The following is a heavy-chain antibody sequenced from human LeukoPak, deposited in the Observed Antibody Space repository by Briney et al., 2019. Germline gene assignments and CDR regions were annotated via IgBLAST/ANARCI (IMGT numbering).Heavy chain of an antibody. J-gene: IGHJ3*02. D-gene: IGHD6-19*01. Sequence: GESLKISCKGSGYSITNYWIGWVRQLAGKGLEWMGIIYPGDSDTRYSPSFQGQVTISADKSVITAYLQWSSRKASYTAMYYCARTGYSSGWYGSFDIWGQGTLVTVSS. CDR1: GYSITNYW. V-gene: IGHV5-51*01. CDR2: IYPGDSDT. CDR3: ARTGYSSGWYGSFDI.